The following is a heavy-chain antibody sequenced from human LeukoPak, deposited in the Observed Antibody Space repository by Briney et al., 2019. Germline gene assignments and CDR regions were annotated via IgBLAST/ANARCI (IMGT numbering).Heavy chain of an antibody. D-gene: IGHD2-15*01. Sequence: PSETLSLTCAVSGYSISSGYYWGWIRQPPGKGLEWIGSIYHSGSTYYNPSLKSRVTISVDTSKNQFSLKLSSVTAADTAVYYCARRGSCSCVDYWGQGTLVTVSS. V-gene: IGHV4-38-2*01. CDR3: ARRGSCSCVDY. J-gene: IGHJ4*02. CDR1: GYSISSGYY. CDR2: IYHSGST.